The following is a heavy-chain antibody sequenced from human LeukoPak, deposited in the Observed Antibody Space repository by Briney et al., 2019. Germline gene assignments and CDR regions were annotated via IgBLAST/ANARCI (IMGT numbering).Heavy chain of an antibody. CDR1: GYTFTTYW. CDR3: ARNIASSSGWPFNY. D-gene: IGHD6-19*01. Sequence: GESLKISCQGSGYTFTTYWLGWVRQIPGKGLGWMGFTYPGDCDTRYTPSFQGQVTISADKSTSTAYLQWCSLKASDTAMYYCARNIASSSGWPFNYWGQGTLVTVSS. V-gene: IGHV5-51*01. CDR2: TYPGDCDT. J-gene: IGHJ4*02.